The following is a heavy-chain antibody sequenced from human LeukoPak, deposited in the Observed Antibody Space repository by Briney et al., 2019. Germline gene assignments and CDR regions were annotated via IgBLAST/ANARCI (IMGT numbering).Heavy chain of an antibody. CDR1: GYTFTSYD. J-gene: IGHJ4*02. CDR3: ARVGADDYFDY. CDR2: MNPSSGNT. D-gene: IGHD1-26*01. Sequence: ASVTVSCKASGYTFTSYDINWVRQAPGQGLEWMGWMNPSSGNTGYAQKFQGRVTMTRNTSISTAYMELSSLRSEDTAVYYCARVGADDYFDYWGQGTLVTVSS. V-gene: IGHV1-8*01.